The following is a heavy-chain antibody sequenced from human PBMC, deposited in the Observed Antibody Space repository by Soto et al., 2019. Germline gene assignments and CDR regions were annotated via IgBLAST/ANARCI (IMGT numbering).Heavy chain of an antibody. CDR3: ARCIAARRVDWFDP. V-gene: IGHV1-69*12. CDR1: GGTFSSYA. D-gene: IGHD6-6*01. J-gene: IGHJ5*02. CDR2: IIPIFGTA. Sequence: QVQLVQSGAEVKKPGSSVKVSCKASGGTFSSYAISWVRQAPGQGLEWMGGIIPIFGTANYAQKFQGRVTITADEAASTAYKELSSLRSEDTAVYYCARCIAARRVDWFDPWGQGTLVTVSS.